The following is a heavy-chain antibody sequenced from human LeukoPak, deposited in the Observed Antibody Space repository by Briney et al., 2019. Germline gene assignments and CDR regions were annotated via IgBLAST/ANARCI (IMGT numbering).Heavy chain of an antibody. CDR2: IKQDGSEK. CDR3: ARGIFLGSSTSCPEEN. CDR1: GFTFSSYW. D-gene: IGHD2-2*01. J-gene: IGHJ4*02. V-gene: IGHV3-7*01. Sequence: GGSLRLSCAASGFTFSSYWMSWVRQAPGKGLEWVANIKQDGSEKYYVDSVKGRFTISRDNAKTSLYLQMNSLRAEDTAVYYCARGIFLGSSTSCPEENWGQGTLVTVSS.